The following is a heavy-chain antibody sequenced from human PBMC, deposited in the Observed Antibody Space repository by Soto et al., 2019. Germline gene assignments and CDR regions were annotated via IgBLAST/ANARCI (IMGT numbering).Heavy chain of an antibody. CDR1: GGTFSSYA. J-gene: IGHJ5*02. D-gene: IGHD3-22*01. CDR2: IIPIFGTA. Sequence: QVQLVQSGAEVKKPGSSVKVSCKASGGTFSSYAISWVRQAPGQGLEWMGEIIPIFGTANYAQKFQGRVTITEDESTSTAYMELSSLRSEDTAVYYCARDRGPSSGYYPYWFDPWGQGTLVTFSP. V-gene: IGHV1-69*12. CDR3: ARDRGPSSGYYPYWFDP.